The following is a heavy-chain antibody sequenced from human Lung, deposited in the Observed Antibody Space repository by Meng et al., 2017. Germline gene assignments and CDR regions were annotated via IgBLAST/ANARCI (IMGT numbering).Heavy chain of an antibody. V-gene: IGHV1-18*01. CDR2: ISTHNGNT. Sequence: QVQLVQSGAERKKQGASGKGSCKASADTFANYAISWVRQAPGQGLEWMGRISTHNGNTNYALKLQGRVTVTTDTSTSTAYMELRNLRSDDTAIYYCATARFSFLLGFDYWGQGTLVTVSS. CDR3: ATARFSFLLGFDY. J-gene: IGHJ4*02. CDR1: ADTFANYA. D-gene: IGHD2-8*02.